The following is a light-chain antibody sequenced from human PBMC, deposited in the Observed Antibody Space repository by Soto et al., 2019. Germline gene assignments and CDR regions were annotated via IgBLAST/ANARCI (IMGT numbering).Light chain of an antibody. J-gene: IGKJ2*01. CDR2: AAS. V-gene: IGKV1-39*01. CDR1: QSISSY. Sequence: DIQMTQSPSSLSASVGDRVTITCRASQSISSYLNWYQQKPGKAPKLLIYAASSLQSGVPSRFSGSGSGTDFTLTISGLQPEDFGTYFCQQSDTTPYTFGQGTKLEIK. CDR3: QQSDTTPYT.